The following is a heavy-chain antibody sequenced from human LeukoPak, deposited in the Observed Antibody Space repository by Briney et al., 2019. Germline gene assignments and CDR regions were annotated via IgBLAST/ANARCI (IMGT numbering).Heavy chain of an antibody. J-gene: IGHJ4*02. CDR3: AKSDVTGYDSGGYYYTV. Sequence: GGSLRLSCAASGFTFSSYAMSWVRQAPGKGLEWVSAISGSGGSTYYADSVKGRFTISRDNSKNTLYLQMNSLRAEETAVYYCAKSDVTGYDSGGYYYTVWGQGTLVTVSS. CDR2: ISGSGGST. D-gene: IGHD3-22*01. V-gene: IGHV3-23*01. CDR1: GFTFSSYA.